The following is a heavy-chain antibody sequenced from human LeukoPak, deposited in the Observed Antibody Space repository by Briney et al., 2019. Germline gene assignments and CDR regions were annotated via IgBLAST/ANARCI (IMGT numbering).Heavy chain of an antibody. J-gene: IGHJ4*02. CDR1: GGSFSGYY. CDR3: ARGSDFWSRQFDY. D-gene: IGHD3-3*01. V-gene: IGHV4-34*01. Sequence: SETLSLTCAVYGGSFSGYYWSGIRQPPGKGLEWIGEINHSGSTNYNPSLKSRVTISVDTSKNQFSLKLSSVTAADTAVYYCARGSDFWSRQFDYWGQGTLVTVSS. CDR2: INHSGST.